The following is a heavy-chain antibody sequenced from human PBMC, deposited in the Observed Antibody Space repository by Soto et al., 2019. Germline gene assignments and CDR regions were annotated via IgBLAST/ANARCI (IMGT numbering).Heavy chain of an antibody. J-gene: IGHJ4*02. CDR3: ANAGDYDDHSFDR. CDR1: GDSVSSFGSY. D-gene: IGHD4-17*01. Sequence: QVQLQESGPGLVKPSQTLSLTCIVSGDSVSSFGSYWTWIRQRPGKGLEWIGYIYYSELTDYNPSLKSRVAISLDTSRNQFSLQLTSVTVADTAVYYCANAGDYDDHSFDRWGQGTLVTVSS. V-gene: IGHV4-31*03. CDR2: IYYSELT.